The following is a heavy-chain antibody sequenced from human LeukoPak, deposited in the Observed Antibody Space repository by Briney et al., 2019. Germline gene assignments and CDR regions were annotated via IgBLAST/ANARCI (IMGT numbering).Heavy chain of an antibody. CDR3: ARVTQYQLIWDWFDP. V-gene: IGHV1-69*13. CDR1: GGTFSSYA. CDR2: IIPIFGTA. D-gene: IGHD2-2*01. Sequence: SVKVSCKASGGTFSSYAISWVRQAPGQGLEWMGGIIPIFGTANYAQKLQGRVTITADESTSTAYMELSSLRSEDTAVCYCARVTQYQLIWDWFDPWGQGTLVTVSS. J-gene: IGHJ5*02.